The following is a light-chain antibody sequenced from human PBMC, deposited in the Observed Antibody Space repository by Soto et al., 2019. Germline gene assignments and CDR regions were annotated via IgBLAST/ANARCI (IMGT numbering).Light chain of an antibody. CDR3: SSYGGSNTVV. CDR2: EVS. Sequence: QSALTQPPSASGSPGQSVTISCTGSSSDVGGYNYVSWYQQHPGKAPKLMIYEVSKRPSGVPDRLSGSKSGNTASLTVSGPQAAEGADYYCSSYGGSNTVVFGGGTKLTVL. CDR1: SSDVGGYNY. V-gene: IGLV2-8*01. J-gene: IGLJ2*01.